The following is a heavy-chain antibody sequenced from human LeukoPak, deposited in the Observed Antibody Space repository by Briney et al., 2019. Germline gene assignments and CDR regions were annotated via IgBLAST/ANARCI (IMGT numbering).Heavy chain of an antibody. D-gene: IGHD2-21*02. CDR2: IYYSGST. CDR3: ARDDPYCGGDCYAFDI. J-gene: IGHJ3*02. CDR1: GGSISSYY. V-gene: IGHV4-59*01. Sequence: SETLSLTCTVSGGSISSYYWSWIRQPPGKGLEWIGYIYYSGSTSYNPSLKSRVTISVDTSKNQFSLKLSSVTAADTAVYYCARDDPYCGGDCYAFDIWGQGTMVTVSS.